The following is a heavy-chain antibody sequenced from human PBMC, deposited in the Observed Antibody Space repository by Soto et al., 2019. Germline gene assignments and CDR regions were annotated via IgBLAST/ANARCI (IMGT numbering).Heavy chain of an antibody. V-gene: IGHV1-69*02. CDR2: IIPILGIA. J-gene: IGHJ3*02. CDR1: GYTFTGCY. Sequence: SVKVTCKASGYTFTGCYMRWVRQAPGQGLEWMGRIIPILGIANYAQKFQGRVTITADKSTSTAYMELSSLRSEDTAVYYCASPEYCGGDCYSSAFDIWGQGTMVTVS. CDR3: ASPEYCGGDCYSSAFDI. D-gene: IGHD2-21*02.